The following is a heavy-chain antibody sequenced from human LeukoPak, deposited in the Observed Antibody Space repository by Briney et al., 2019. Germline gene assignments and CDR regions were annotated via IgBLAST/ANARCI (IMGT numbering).Heavy chain of an antibody. CDR1: GFTFSSYW. CDR3: ARASKHPSGYEIPYYYYYMDV. D-gene: IGHD5-12*01. CDR2: ISTDASST. V-gene: IGHV3-74*01. J-gene: IGHJ6*03. Sequence: GGSLRLSCAGSGFTFSSYWMHWVRQAPGKGLVWVSRISTDASSTTYADTVKGRFTISRDNAKNSLYLQMNSLRAEDSAVYSCARASKHPSGYEIPYYYYYMDVWGKGTTVTVS.